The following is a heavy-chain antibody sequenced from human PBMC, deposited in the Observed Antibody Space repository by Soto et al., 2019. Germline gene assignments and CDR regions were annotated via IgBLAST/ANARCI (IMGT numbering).Heavy chain of an antibody. CDR3: ARTLEFRNGYISHFDY. D-gene: IGHD1-1*01. CDR2: IFPMPGTT. Sequence: SVKVSCKASGGTFSNYLFSWVKEAPGQGLEWVGGIFPMPGTTHYAQKFQGRVTITADKSTSTVYMELRSLTSEDAAVYYCARTLEFRNGYISHFDYWGQGTLVTVSS. J-gene: IGHJ4*02. V-gene: IGHV1-69*10. CDR1: GGTFSNYL.